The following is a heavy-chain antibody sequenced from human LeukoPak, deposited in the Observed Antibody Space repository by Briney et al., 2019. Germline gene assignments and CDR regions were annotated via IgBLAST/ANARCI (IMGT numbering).Heavy chain of an antibody. Sequence: GGSLRLSCAASGFTLSDYYMGWIRQAPGKGLEWVSYISSSGSTIYYADSVKGRFTISRDNAKNSLYLQMNSLRAEDTAVYYCARNIGGINYDYVWGSYRFRFDPWGQGTLVTVSS. D-gene: IGHD3-16*02. V-gene: IGHV3-11*04. J-gene: IGHJ5*02. CDR3: ARNIGGINYDYVWGSYRFRFDP. CDR2: ISSSGSTI. CDR1: GFTLSDYY.